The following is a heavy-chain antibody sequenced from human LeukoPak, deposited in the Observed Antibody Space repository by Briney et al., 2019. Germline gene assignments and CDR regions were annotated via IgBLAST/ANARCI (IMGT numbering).Heavy chain of an antibody. D-gene: IGHD3-22*01. V-gene: IGHV3-7*03. Sequence: GGSLRLSCAASGFTFSSYWMSWVRQAPGKGLEWVANIKQDGSEKYYVDSVKGRFTISRDNAKNSLYLQMNSLRAEDTAVYYCARGAYYDSSGYSVDFDYWGQGTLVTVSS. CDR2: IKQDGSEK. CDR1: GFTFSSYW. CDR3: ARGAYYDSSGYSVDFDY. J-gene: IGHJ4*02.